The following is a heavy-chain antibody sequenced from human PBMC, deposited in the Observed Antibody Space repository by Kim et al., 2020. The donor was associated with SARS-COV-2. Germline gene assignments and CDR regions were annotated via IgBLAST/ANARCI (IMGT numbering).Heavy chain of an antibody. D-gene: IGHD3-16*02. V-gene: IGHV3-66*01. CDR1: GFAVSTSP. CDR3: AKCDWGSYRHFDY. Sequence: GGSLRLSCAASGFAVSTSPVGWVRQPPGKGLEWVSVIFGGGSTYFADSVKSRFTVSSHNSENTVYLQRNSLRAEDTAVYYCAKCDWGSYRHFDYWGQGNLVTVSS. CDR2: IFGGGST. J-gene: IGHJ4*02.